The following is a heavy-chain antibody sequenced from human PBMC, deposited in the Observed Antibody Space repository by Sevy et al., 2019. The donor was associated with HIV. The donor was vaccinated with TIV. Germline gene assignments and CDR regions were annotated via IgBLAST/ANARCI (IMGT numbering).Heavy chain of an antibody. CDR2: IYYSGGT. CDR3: ARGNSGSYGWFDP. Sequence: SETLSLTCTVSGGSISNYYWNWIRQPPGKGLEWIGYIYYSGGTNYNPSLRSRVTMSADTSKNQFSLKLRFVTAADTAMYYCARGNSGSYGWFDPWGQGTLVTVSS. V-gene: IGHV4-59*01. D-gene: IGHD1-26*01. CDR1: GGSISNYY. J-gene: IGHJ5*02.